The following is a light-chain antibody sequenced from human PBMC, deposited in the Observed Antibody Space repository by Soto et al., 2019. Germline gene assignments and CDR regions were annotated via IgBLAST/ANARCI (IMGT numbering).Light chain of an antibody. Sequence: DIQMTQSPSSVSASVGDRVTITCRASQGINSWLAWYQQIPGKAPKLLIYAASSLQSGVPSRFSGSGSGTDFTLTISSLQPEDFATYYCQQTNSFPPTFGGGTKVEIK. J-gene: IGKJ4*01. CDR3: QQTNSFPPT. CDR1: QGINSW. CDR2: AAS. V-gene: IGKV1-12*01.